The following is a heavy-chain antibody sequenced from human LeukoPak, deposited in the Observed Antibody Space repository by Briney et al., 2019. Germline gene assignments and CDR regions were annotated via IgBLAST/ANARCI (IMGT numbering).Heavy chain of an antibody. V-gene: IGHV3-23*01. J-gene: IGHJ6*03. D-gene: IGHD1-26*01. CDR3: ANGLAASGNFLLRDYYYFIDV. CDR2: INGNGAAT. CDR1: GFTFNNYA. Sequence: GGSLRLSCVASGFTFNNYAMHCVRQAPGEGLEWVSTINGNGAATYYADSFKGRFLISRDDSKSTVYLRMNKLRVEDSGLYYCANGLAASGNFLLRDYYYFIDVWGKGTTVIVS.